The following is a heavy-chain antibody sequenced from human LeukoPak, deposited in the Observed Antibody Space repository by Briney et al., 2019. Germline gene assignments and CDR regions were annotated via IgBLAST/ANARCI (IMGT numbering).Heavy chain of an antibody. Sequence: SGGSLRLSCAASEFTFSRYGMHWVRQAPGKGLEWVAFIRYDGSNKYYADSVKGRFTISRDNSKNTLYLQMNSLRAEDTAVYYCAKDRAGGSYNDYWGQGTLVTVSS. V-gene: IGHV3-30*02. CDR2: IRYDGSNK. D-gene: IGHD1-26*01. CDR3: AKDRAGGSYNDY. CDR1: EFTFSRYG. J-gene: IGHJ4*02.